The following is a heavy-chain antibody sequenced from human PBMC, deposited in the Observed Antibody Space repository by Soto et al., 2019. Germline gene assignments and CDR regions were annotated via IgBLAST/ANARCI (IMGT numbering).Heavy chain of an antibody. D-gene: IGHD2-15*01. J-gene: IGHJ5*02. V-gene: IGHV4-4*07. CDR2: IYTSGST. CDR3: ARERYCSGGSCYPRPGWFDP. Sequence: PSETLSLTCTVSGGSISSYYWSWIRQPAGKGLEWIGRIYTSGSTNYNPSLKSRVTMSVDTSKNQFSLKLSSVTAADTAVYYCARERYCSGGSCYPRPGWFDPWGQGTLVTVS. CDR1: GGSISSYY.